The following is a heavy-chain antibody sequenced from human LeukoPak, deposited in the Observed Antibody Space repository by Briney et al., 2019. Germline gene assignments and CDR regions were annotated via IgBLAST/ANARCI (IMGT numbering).Heavy chain of an antibody. J-gene: IGHJ4*02. Sequence: SETLSLTCAVYGGSFSGYYWSWIRQPPGKGLEWIGEINHSGSTNYNPSLKSRVTISVDTSRSQFSLKLNSVTAADTAVYYCARHSDTYYFDYWGQGTLVTVSS. D-gene: IGHD1-26*01. CDR3: ARHSDTYYFDY. V-gene: IGHV4-34*01. CDR1: GGSFSGYY. CDR2: INHSGST.